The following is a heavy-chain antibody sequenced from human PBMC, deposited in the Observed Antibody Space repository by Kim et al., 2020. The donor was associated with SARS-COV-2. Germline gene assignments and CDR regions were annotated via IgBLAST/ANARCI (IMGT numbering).Heavy chain of an antibody. Sequence: SETLSLTCTVSGGSISSGGYYWSWIRQHPGKGLEWIGYIYYSGSTYYNPSLKSRVTISVDTSKNQFSLKLSSVTAADTAVYYCARDRVVVPAAISEWKYWYFDLWGRGTLVTVSS. CDR3: ARDRVVVPAAISEWKYWYFDL. V-gene: IGHV4-31*03. CDR1: GGSISSGGYY. D-gene: IGHD2-2*01. CDR2: IYYSGST. J-gene: IGHJ2*01.